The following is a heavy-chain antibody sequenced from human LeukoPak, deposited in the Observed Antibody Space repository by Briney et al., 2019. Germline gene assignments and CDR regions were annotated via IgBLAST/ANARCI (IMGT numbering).Heavy chain of an antibody. Sequence: GGSLRLSCAASGFSFSAYIMNWVRQAPGKGLEWVSSISSNSYNIYYADSVRGRFTISRDNAKNSLFLQMNSLRAEDTAVYYCARWLVGALKPGAFDVWGQGTTVTVSS. D-gene: IGHD1-26*01. CDR3: ARWLVGALKPGAFDV. V-gene: IGHV3-21*01. CDR1: GFSFSAYI. J-gene: IGHJ3*01. CDR2: ISSNSYNI.